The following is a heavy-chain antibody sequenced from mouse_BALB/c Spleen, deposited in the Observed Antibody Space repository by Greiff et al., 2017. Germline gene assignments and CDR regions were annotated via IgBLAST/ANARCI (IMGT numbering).Heavy chain of an antibody. J-gene: IGHJ2*01. CDR1: GYSITSGYY. D-gene: IGHD1-1*01. CDR3: AKEGSPYYGSSYGYFDY. V-gene: IGHV3-6*02. Sequence: EVQLQQSGPGLVKPSQSLSLTCSVTGYSITSGYYWNWIRQFPGNKLEWMGYISYDGSNNYNPSLKNRISITRDTSKNQFFLKLNSVTTEDTATYYCAKEGSPYYGSSYGYFDYWGQGTTLTVSS. CDR2: ISYDGSN.